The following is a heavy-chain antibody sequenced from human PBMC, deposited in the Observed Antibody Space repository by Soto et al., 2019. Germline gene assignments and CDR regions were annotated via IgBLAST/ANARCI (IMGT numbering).Heavy chain of an antibody. CDR2: INGGTGQT. V-gene: IGHV1-3*01. D-gene: IGHD1-1*01. J-gene: IGHJ6*02. CDR1: GYSFSTYA. CDR3: ARGKGMEPNYYYYRLAI. Sequence: RASVKGSCKASGYSFSTYAMHWVRQAPGQSLEWMGWINGGTGQTKFSQRFQDRITITRDTSASTAYMELSSLRSEDTAVYYCARGKGMEPNYYYYRLAIWGQGTTVSVSS.